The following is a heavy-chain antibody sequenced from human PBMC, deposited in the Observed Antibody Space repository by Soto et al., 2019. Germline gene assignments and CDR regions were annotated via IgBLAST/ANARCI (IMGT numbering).Heavy chain of an antibody. J-gene: IGHJ6*02. D-gene: IGHD3-10*02. CDR3: ARGLFLRPYYYHGMDV. V-gene: IGHV4-30-4*01. Sequence: QVQLQESGPGLMKPSQTLSLTCPVSGGSISSGDYFWSWIRQSPGKGLEWIGYISSIGRTSYHPSLKSRLSVSRDPSKNQFSLKLSSVTTTDPAVYYCARGLFLRPYYYHGMDVGGQGTTVTVPS. CDR2: ISSIGRT. CDR1: GGSISSGDYF.